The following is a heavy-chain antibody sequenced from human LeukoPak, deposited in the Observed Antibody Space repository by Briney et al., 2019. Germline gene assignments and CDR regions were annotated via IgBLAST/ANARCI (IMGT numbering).Heavy chain of an antibody. CDR1: GFTFSSYW. J-gene: IGHJ5*02. CDR3: ARVGCSGGSCYSGRGPFDP. CDR2: IKQDGSEK. D-gene: IGHD2-15*01. Sequence: GGSLRLSCAASGFTFSSYWMSWVRQAPGKGLEWVANIKQDGSEKYYADSVKGRFTISRDNAKNSLYLQMNSLRAEDTAVYYCARVGCSGGSCYSGRGPFDPWGQGTLVTVSS. V-gene: IGHV3-7*01.